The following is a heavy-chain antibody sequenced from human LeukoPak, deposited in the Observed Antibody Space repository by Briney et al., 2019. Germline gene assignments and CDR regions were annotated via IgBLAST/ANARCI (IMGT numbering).Heavy chain of an antibody. V-gene: IGHV4-39*07. J-gene: IGHJ4*02. D-gene: IGHD3-22*01. CDR1: SGSISTSNYY. CDR3: ARVHYYDSSGQDFDY. Sequence: SETLSLTCTVSSGSISTSNYYWGWVRQPPGKALEWIGNIFYSGSTYYSPSLKSRVTISLDTSRNQFSLKLNSVTAADTAVYYCARVHYYDSSGQDFDYWGQGTLVTVSS. CDR2: IFYSGST.